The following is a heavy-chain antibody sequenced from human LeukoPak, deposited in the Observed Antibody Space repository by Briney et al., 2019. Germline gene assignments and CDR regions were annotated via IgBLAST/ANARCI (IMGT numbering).Heavy chain of an antibody. D-gene: IGHD3-9*01. CDR2: IGASGGST. J-gene: IGHJ4*02. Sequence: KTGGSLRLSCATSGFTFSSYAMSWVRQAPGKGLEWVSGIGASGGSTYYADSVKGRFTISRDNSKNTLYLQMNSLRTEDTAVYYCAKDRTLYYDILTGYYTAPDYWGQGTLVTVSS. CDR1: GFTFSSYA. CDR3: AKDRTLYYDILTGYYTAPDY. V-gene: IGHV3-23*01.